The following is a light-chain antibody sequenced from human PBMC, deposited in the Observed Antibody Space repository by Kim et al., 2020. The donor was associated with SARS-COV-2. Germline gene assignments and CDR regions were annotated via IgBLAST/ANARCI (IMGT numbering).Light chain of an antibody. CDR1: HGISNY. CDR3: QKYNSAHFT. J-gene: IGKJ3*01. Sequence: DIQMTQSPSSLSASVGDRVTITCRASHGISNYLAWYQQKPGKVPKLLIYAASTLQSGVPSRFSGSGSGTDFTLTISSLQPEDVATYYCQKYNSAHFTFGPGTKVDIK. V-gene: IGKV1-27*01. CDR2: AAS.